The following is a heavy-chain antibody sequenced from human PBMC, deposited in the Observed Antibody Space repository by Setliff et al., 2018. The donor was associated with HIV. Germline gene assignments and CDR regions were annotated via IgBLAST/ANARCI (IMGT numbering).Heavy chain of an antibody. J-gene: IGHJ4*02. Sequence: PGGSLRLSCAASGFTFSSYAMSWVRQAPGKGLEWVSAISGSGGSTYYADSVKGRFTISRDNATNTLFLQMNTLRAEDTAVYYCTRAPPSTVVTFFDYWGQGALVTV. CDR3: TRAPPSTVVTFFDY. CDR2: ISGSGGST. V-gene: IGHV3-23*01. CDR1: GFTFSSYA. D-gene: IGHD3-10*01.